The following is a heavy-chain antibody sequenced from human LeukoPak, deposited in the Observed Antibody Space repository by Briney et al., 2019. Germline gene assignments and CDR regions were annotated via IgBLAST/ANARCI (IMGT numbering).Heavy chain of an antibody. J-gene: IGHJ4*02. CDR3: ARGINYYGSGSPSHYFDY. V-gene: IGHV3-11*04. CDR1: GFTFSNYA. D-gene: IGHD3-10*01. CDR2: ISSSGSTI. Sequence: GGSLRLSCAASGFTFSNYAMSWIRQAPGKGLEWVSYISSSGSTIYYADSVKGRFTISRDNAKNSLYLQMNSLRAEDTAVYYCARGINYYGSGSPSHYFDYWGQGTLVTVSS.